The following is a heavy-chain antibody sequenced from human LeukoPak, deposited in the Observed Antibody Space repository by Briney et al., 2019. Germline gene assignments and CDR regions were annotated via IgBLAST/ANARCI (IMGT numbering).Heavy chain of an antibody. J-gene: IGHJ4*02. D-gene: IGHD6-6*01. CDR2: IYHSGST. CDR1: GGSISSGGYS. V-gene: IGHV4-30-2*01. CDR3: ARAGQLGIIDY. Sequence: PSETLSLTCAVSGGSISSGGYSWSWIRQPPGKGLEWIGYIYHSGSTYYNPSLKSRVTISVDRSKNQFSLKLSSVTAADTAVYYCARAGQLGIIDYWGQGTLVTVYS.